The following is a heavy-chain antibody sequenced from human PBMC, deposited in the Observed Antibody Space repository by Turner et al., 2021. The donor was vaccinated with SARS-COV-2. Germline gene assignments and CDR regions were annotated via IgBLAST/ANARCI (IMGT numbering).Heavy chain of an antibody. V-gene: IGHV1-2*02. CDR2: IHANRGGT. D-gene: IGHD2-15*01. Sequence: QVQLVQSGAEVKKPGASVKVSCKASGYTFTGYYMHWVRQAPGQGLEWMGWIHANRGGTNYARKFQGRVTMTRDTSISTAYMELSGLRSDDTAVYYCARDPSGYQRSFDVWGQGTTVTVSS. J-gene: IGHJ6*02. CDR1: GYTFTGYY. CDR3: ARDPSGYQRSFDV.